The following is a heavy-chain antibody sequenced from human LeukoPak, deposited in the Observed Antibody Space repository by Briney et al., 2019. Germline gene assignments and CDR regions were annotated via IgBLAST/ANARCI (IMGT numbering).Heavy chain of an antibody. CDR1: GFTFSDYY. V-gene: IGHV3-11*01. CDR3: ARDRDYYDSSGYQPPDY. CDR2: ISSSGSTI. Sequence: PGGSLRLSCAASGFTFSDYYMSWIRPAPGKGLEWVSYISSSGSTIYYADSVKGRFTISRDNAKNSLYLQMNSLRAEDTAVYYCARDRDYYDSSGYQPPDYWGQGTLVTVSS. J-gene: IGHJ4*02. D-gene: IGHD3-22*01.